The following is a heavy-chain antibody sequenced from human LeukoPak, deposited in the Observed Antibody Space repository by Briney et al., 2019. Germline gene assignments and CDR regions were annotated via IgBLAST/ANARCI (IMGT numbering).Heavy chain of an antibody. CDR2: INSDGSST. D-gene: IGHD6-6*01. J-gene: IGHJ4*02. CDR3: ARDKPSSIAARFDY. CDR1: GFTFSSYW. V-gene: IGHV3-74*01. Sequence: GGSLRLSCAASGFTFSSYWTHWVRHAPGKGLVWVXRINSDGSSTSYADSVKGRFTISRDNAKNTLYLQMNSLRAEDTAVYYCARDKPSSIAARFDYWGQGTQVTVSS.